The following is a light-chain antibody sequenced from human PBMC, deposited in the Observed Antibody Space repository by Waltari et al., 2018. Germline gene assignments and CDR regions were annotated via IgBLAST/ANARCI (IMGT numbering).Light chain of an antibody. CDR1: ASDSS. Sequence: QSALTQPPSASGSPGPSVTIPCPGTASDSSVSWYQQPPGKAPKLVIYEVSKRPSGVPARFSGAKSGNTASLTVSGLQAEDEADYYCSSDAVSDNFYDFGTGTKVTVL. J-gene: IGLJ1*01. V-gene: IGLV2-8*01. CDR3: SSDAVSDNFYD. CDR2: EVS.